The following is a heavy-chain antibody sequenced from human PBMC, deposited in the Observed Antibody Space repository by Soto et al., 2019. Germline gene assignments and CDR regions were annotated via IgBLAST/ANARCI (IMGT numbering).Heavy chain of an antibody. V-gene: IGHV3-30*04. Sequence: QVRLVESGGGVVQPGRSLRLSCTASGFSFSSYAMYWLRQPPGKGLEWVAVISKDGMNKNYADSVKGRVTVSRDNANYSLDLQLNSLRGEDTAMYYCARDMYSSDYFVKWFEPWGQGTLVTVSS. CDR3: ARDMYSSDYFVKWFEP. D-gene: IGHD6-19*01. CDR2: ISKDGMNK. CDR1: GFSFSSYA. J-gene: IGHJ5*02.